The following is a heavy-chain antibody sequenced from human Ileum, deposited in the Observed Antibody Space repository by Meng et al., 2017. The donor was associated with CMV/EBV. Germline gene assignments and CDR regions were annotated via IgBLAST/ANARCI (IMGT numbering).Heavy chain of an antibody. J-gene: IGHJ4*02. V-gene: IGHV3-30*02. CDR3: AKWRYDSGGSH. D-gene: IGHD2-15*01. CDR1: GFSFSTYG. CDR2: VRPDGTNE. Sequence: QGQLVGSGGGVVQPGGSLRLSCAASGFSFSTYGMHWVRQAPGKGLEWVAFVRPDGTNEYYADSVKGRSTISRDNSNNMLYLQMNSLSAEDTAVYYCAKWRYDSGGSHWGQGTLVTVSS.